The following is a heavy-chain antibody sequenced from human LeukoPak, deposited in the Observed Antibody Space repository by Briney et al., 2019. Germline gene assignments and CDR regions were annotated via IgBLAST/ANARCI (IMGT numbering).Heavy chain of an antibody. CDR3: ARHGFGIYSYGSNWFDH. CDR2: IYYSGST. V-gene: IGHV4-59*08. D-gene: IGHD5-18*01. Sequence: SETLSLTCTVSGGSISSYYWSWIRQPPGKGLEWIGYIYYSGSTNYNPSLKSRVTISVDTSKNQFSLKLSSVTAADTAVYYCARHGFGIYSYGSNWFDHWGQGTLVTVSS. J-gene: IGHJ5*02. CDR1: GGSISSYY.